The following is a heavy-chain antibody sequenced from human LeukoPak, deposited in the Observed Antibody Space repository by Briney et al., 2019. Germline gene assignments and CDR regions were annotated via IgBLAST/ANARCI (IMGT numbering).Heavy chain of an antibody. CDR1: GXTFINYC. CDR2: IYPSDSET. V-gene: IGHV5-51*01. CDR3: ASHDYGDYGTFKF. Sequence: GESLKISFKGSGXTFINYCIGWVRQMPGKGLDWMGIIYPSDSETRYSPSFRGQVTISADKSISTAYLQWSSLKASDTAMYYCASHDYGDYGTFKFWGQGTLVTVSS. J-gene: IGHJ4*02. D-gene: IGHD4-17*01.